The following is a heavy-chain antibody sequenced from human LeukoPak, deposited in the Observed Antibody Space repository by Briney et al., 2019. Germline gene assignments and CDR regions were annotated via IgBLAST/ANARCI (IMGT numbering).Heavy chain of an antibody. Sequence: SETLSLTCTVSGGSIISGGYCWSWIRQHPGKGLEWIGYIYYSGSTYYNPSLKSRVTISVDTSKNQFSLKLSSVTAADTAVYYCAREMYSSSWYFDYWGQGTLVTVSS. CDR2: IYYSGST. D-gene: IGHD6-13*01. CDR3: AREMYSSSWYFDY. V-gene: IGHV4-31*03. J-gene: IGHJ4*02. CDR1: GGSIISGGYC.